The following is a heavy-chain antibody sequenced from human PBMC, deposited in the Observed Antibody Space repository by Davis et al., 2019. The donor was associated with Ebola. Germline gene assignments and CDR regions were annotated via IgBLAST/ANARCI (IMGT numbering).Heavy chain of an antibody. J-gene: IGHJ4*02. V-gene: IGHV4-30-2*01. D-gene: IGHD6-6*01. Sequence: LRLSCAVSGGSISSGGYSWSWIRQPPGKGLEWIGDISHSGHTYYNPSLKSRVTISVDTSKNQFSLKLSSVTAADTAVYYCARVGDSSSSGLDYWGQGTLVTVSS. CDR2: ISHSGHT. CDR3: ARVGDSSSSGLDY. CDR1: GGSISSGGYS.